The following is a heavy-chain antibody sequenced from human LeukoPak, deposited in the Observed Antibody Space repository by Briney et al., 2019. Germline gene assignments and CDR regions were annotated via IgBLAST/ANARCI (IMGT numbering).Heavy chain of an antibody. D-gene: IGHD5-24*01. J-gene: IGHJ4*02. V-gene: IGHV3-74*01. CDR3: VRGGDDFNFDY. Sequence: GGSLRLSCVASGFTFRSYWMHWVRQAPGKGLEWVSRVIRDGSFTNYADSVKGRFTISRDNAKNTLYLQMSSLRAEDTAVYFCVRGGDDFNFDYWGQGSLVTVSS. CDR1: GFTFRSYW. CDR2: VIRDGSFT.